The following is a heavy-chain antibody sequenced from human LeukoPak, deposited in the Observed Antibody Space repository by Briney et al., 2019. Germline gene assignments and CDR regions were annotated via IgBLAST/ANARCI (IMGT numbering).Heavy chain of an antibody. D-gene: IGHD4-17*01. CDR1: GGSFSGYY. CDR3: ARAEEDYGDYYFDY. J-gene: IGHJ4*02. V-gene: IGHV4-59*01. CDR2: IYYSGST. Sequence: SETLSLTCAVYGGSFSGYYWSWIRQPPGKGLEWIGYIYYSGSTNYNPSLKSRVTISVDTSKNQFSLKLSSVTAADTAVYYCARAEEDYGDYYFDYWGQGTLVTVSS.